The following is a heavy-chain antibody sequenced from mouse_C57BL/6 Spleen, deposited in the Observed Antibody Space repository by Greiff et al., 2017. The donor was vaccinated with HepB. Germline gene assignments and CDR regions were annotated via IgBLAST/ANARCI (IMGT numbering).Heavy chain of an antibody. CDR3: ARYDYDYDAMDD. D-gene: IGHD2-4*01. J-gene: IGHJ4*01. Sequence: QVQLQQPGTELVKPGASVKLSCKASGYTFTSYWMHWVKQRPGQGLEWIGNINPSNGGTNYNEKFKIKATLTVDKSSSTAYMQLSSLTSEDAAFYYGARYDYDYDAMDDWGQGTSVTVSS. V-gene: IGHV1-53*01. CDR1: GYTFTSYW. CDR2: INPSNGGT.